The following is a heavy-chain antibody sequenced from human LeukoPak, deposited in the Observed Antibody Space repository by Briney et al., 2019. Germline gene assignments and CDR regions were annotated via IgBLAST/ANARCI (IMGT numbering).Heavy chain of an antibody. CDR3: ARGRRSSGRHDASDI. J-gene: IGHJ3*02. D-gene: IGHD6-25*01. CDR2: IDYSEST. Sequence: SETLSLTCTVSGGSISSYYWNWIRQPPVKGLEWIGYIDYSESTNYNPSLKSRVTISVDTSKNQFSLKLNSVTAADTAVYYCARGRRSSGRHDASDIWGQGTLVTVSS. CDR1: GGSISSYY. V-gene: IGHV4-59*01.